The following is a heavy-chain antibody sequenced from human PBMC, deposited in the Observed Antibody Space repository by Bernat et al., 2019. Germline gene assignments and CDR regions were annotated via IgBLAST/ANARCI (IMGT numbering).Heavy chain of an antibody. D-gene: IGHD3-3*01. V-gene: IGHV4-39*01. CDR2: IYYSGST. CDR1: GGSISSSSYY. CDR3: ARHRGADDFWSGGDWFDP. Sequence: QLQLQESGPGLVKPSETLSLTCTVSGGSISSSSYYWGWIRQPPGKGLEWIGSIYYSGSTYYNPSLKSRVTISVDTSKNQFSLKLSSVTAADTAVYYCARHRGADDFWSGGDWFDPWGQGTLVTVSS. J-gene: IGHJ5*02.